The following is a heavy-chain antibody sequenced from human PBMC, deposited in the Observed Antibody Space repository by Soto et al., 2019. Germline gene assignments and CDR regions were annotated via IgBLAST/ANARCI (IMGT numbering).Heavy chain of an antibody. CDR2: IYPGDSDT. V-gene: IGHV5-51*01. Sequence: RGESLKISCKGSGYSFTSYWIGWVRQMPGKGLEWMGIIYPGDSDTRYSPSFQGQVTISADKSISTAYLQWSSLRASDTAMYYCARPKGYSSGSRYFDYWGQGTLVTVSS. J-gene: IGHJ4*01. CDR3: ARPKGYSSGSRYFDY. D-gene: IGHD6-19*01. CDR1: GYSFTSYW.